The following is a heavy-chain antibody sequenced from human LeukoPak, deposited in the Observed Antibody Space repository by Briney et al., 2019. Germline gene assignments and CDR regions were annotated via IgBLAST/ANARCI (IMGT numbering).Heavy chain of an antibody. CDR3: ARADRLDGGPYLIGP. D-gene: IGHD2-21*01. CDR1: GYTFTDYY. V-gene: IGHV1-2*02. Sequence: ASVKVSCKASGYTFTDYYMHWVRQAPGQGLEWMGWINPNSGGTSSAQKFQGRVTMTRDTSITTVYMEVSWLTSDDTAIYYCARADRLDGGPYLIGPWGQGTLVTVSS. J-gene: IGHJ5*02. CDR2: INPNSGGT.